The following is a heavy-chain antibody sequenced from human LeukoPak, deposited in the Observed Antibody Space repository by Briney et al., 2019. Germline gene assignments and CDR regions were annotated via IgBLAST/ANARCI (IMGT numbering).Heavy chain of an antibody. Sequence: ASVKVSCKASGGTFSSYAISWVRQAPGQGLEWMGGIIPIFGTANYAQKFQGRVTITADESTSTAYMELSSLRSEDTAVYYCASATPREGSYSGSYYGYWGQGTLVTVSS. D-gene: IGHD1-26*01. CDR1: GGTFSSYA. V-gene: IGHV1-69*13. CDR2: IIPIFGTA. J-gene: IGHJ4*02. CDR3: ASATPREGSYSGSYYGY.